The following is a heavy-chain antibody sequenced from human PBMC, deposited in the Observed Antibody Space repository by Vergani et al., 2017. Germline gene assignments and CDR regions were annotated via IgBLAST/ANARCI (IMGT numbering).Heavy chain of an antibody. J-gene: IGHJ5*02. V-gene: IGHV3-48*04. D-gene: IGHD4-17*01. CDR3: ARDRLSHYGFDP. CDR1: GFTFSSYS. Sequence: EVQLVESGGGLVQPGGSLRLSCAASGFTFSSYSMNWVRQAPGQGLEWVSYIISSNSTIYYADTVKGRFTIPRDNAKNSLYMQMNSLRAEDTAVYYCARDRLSHYGFDPWGQGTLVTVSS. CDR2: IISSNSTI.